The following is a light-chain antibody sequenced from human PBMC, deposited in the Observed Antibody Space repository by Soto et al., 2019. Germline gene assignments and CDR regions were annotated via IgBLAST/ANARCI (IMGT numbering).Light chain of an antibody. Sequence: DIVMTQSPLSLSVTPGEPASISCRSSQSLLYSNGFNYLDWYLQKPGQSPQLLIYLGSYRASGVPDRFSGSGSGTDFTLKISRVEAEDVGVYYCMQALQTPLYTFGQGTKLEIK. CDR3: MQALQTPLYT. J-gene: IGKJ2*01. CDR2: LGS. CDR1: QSLLYSNGFNY. V-gene: IGKV2-28*01.